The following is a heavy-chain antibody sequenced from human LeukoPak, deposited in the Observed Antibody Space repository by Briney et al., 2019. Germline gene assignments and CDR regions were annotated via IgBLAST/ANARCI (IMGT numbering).Heavy chain of an antibody. CDR3: AAASQWLVFES. V-gene: IGHV3-66*01. Sequence: PGGSLRLSCAASGFTVSSNYMSWVRQAPGKGLEWVSIIYSGGSTDYANSVRGRFTISRDNSKNTLYLEMNSLRAEDTAVYYCAAASQWLVFESWGRGTLVTVSS. J-gene: IGHJ4*02. CDR2: IYSGGST. CDR1: GFTVSSNY. D-gene: IGHD6-19*01.